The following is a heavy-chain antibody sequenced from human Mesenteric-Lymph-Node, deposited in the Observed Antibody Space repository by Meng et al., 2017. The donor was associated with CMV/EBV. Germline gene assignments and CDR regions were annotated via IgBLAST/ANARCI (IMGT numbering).Heavy chain of an antibody. V-gene: IGHV4-39*01. D-gene: IGHD6-13*01. J-gene: IGHJ5*02. CDR1: GAITSDLHY. CDR3: ARPRIATVGTGNWFDP. CDR2: IHSSGST. Sequence: GAITSDLHYWSWVRQPPGKGLEWIGSIHSSGSTYYSPYLKSRVTMYVDTSNNQFSLKLSSVTAADTAVYYCARPRIATVGTGNWFDPWGQGTLVTVSS.